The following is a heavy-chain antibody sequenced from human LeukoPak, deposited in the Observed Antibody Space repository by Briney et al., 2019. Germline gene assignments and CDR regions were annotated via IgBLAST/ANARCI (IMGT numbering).Heavy chain of an antibody. CDR3: TRRGSSGLFDY. Sequence: AETLSLTCTASGGSVSSYYRSWIRQPPGKGLEWIGYIYTSGSTYYNPSLKSRVTISVDTSKNQFSLKVISVTAVDTAVYYCTRRGSSGLFDYCGQGDLVTVSS. J-gene: IGHJ4*02. V-gene: IGHV4-4*09. D-gene: IGHD3-22*01. CDR1: GGSVSSYY. CDR2: IYTSGST.